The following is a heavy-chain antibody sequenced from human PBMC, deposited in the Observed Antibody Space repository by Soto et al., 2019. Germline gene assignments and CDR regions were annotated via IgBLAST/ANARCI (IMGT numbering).Heavy chain of an antibody. Sequence: GGSLRLSCAASGFTFSDHYMDWVRQAPGKGLEWVGRTRNKANSYTTEYAASVKGRFTISRDDSKNSLYLQMNSLKTEDAAVYYCARDLSSNHGDNYYYMDVWGKGTTVTVSS. CDR1: GFTFSDHY. J-gene: IGHJ6*03. D-gene: IGHD4-4*01. CDR2: TRNKANSYTT. CDR3: ARDLSSNHGDNYYYMDV. V-gene: IGHV3-72*01.